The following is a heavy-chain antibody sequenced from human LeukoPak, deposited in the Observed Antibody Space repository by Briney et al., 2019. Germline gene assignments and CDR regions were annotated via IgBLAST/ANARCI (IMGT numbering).Heavy chain of an antibody. CDR1: GGSISSGGYY. CDR3: ARGGYSSSWLVYYFDY. V-gene: IGHV4-39*07. D-gene: IGHD6-13*01. Sequence: PSETLSLTCTVSGGSISSGGYYWSWIRQPPGKGLEWIGEINHSGSTNYNPSLKSRVTISVDTSKNQFSLKLSSVTAADTAVYYCARGGYSSSWLVYYFDYWGQGTLVTVTS. J-gene: IGHJ4*02. CDR2: INHSGST.